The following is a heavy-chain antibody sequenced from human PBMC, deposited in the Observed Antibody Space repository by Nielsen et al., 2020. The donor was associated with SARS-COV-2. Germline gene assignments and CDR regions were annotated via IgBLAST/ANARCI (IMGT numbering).Heavy chain of an antibody. CDR3: ARGRVKNWNYGSGYYYYGMDV. CDR2: INAGNGNT. CDR1: GYTFTSYA. V-gene: IGHV1-3*01. J-gene: IGHJ6*02. D-gene: IGHD1-7*01. Sequence: ASVKVSCKASGYTFTSYAMHWVRQAPGQRLEWMGWINAGNGNTKYSQKFQGRVTITRDTSASTAYMELSSLRSEDTAVYYCARGRVKNWNYGSGYYYYGMDVWGQGTTVTVSS.